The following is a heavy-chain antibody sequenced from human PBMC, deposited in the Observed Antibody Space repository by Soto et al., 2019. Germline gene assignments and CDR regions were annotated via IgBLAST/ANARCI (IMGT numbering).Heavy chain of an antibody. D-gene: IGHD3-9*01. CDR3: VSPPDSGSNTILTR. CDR1: GFTFSRYW. CDR2: IKPDGSQK. V-gene: IGHV3-7*05. Sequence: EAQLVESGGGLVQPGGSLRLSCAASGFTFSRYWMTWVRQAPGKGLEWVANIKPDGSQKYYVDSVRGRFTISRDNAKNSLYLEMNILRAEDTAVYYCVSPPDSGSNTILTRWGQGTLVTVSS. J-gene: IGHJ4*02.